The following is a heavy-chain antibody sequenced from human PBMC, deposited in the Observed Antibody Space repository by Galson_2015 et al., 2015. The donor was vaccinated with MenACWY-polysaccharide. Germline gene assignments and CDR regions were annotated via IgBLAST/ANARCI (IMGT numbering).Heavy chain of an antibody. V-gene: IGHV3-30*04. J-gene: IGHJ4*02. D-gene: IGHD3-10*01. CDR3: ARGGSTYSYGSGTYYKFDS. CDR2: VSNDGRHK. Sequence: CAASGFTFSSYTMHWVRQAPGKGLEWVAVVSNDGRHKYYADSVKGRFTISRDNSKSTLYLQMNSLRAEDTAVYYCARGGSTYSYGSGTYYKFDSWGQGTLVTVSS. CDR1: GFTFSSYT.